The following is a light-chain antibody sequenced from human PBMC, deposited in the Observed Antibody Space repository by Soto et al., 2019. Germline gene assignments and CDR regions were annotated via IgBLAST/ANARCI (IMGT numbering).Light chain of an antibody. V-gene: IGLV2-14*03. CDR2: DVT. CDR1: SSDVGGYNF. J-gene: IGLJ1*01. CDR3: SSYTISSTHV. Sequence: QSVLTQPASVSGSPGQSITISCTGTSSDVGGYNFVSWYQQHPGKVPKLLIYDVTSRPSGVSDRFSGSKSGNTASLTISGLQTEDEGDYYCSSYTISSTHVYGSGTKLTVL.